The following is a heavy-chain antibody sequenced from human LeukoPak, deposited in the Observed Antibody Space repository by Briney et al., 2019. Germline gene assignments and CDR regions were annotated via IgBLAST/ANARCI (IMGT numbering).Heavy chain of an antibody. CDR2: ISGSGGST. CDR1: GFTFSSYA. CDR3: ANTKYSSGWYRRVY. V-gene: IGHV3-23*01. J-gene: IGHJ4*02. Sequence: PGGSLRLSCAASGFTFSSYAMSWVRQAPGKGLEWVSAISGSGGSTYYADSVKGRFTISRDNSKNTQYLQMNSLRAEDTAVYYCANTKYSSGWYRRVYWGQGTLVTVSS. D-gene: IGHD6-19*01.